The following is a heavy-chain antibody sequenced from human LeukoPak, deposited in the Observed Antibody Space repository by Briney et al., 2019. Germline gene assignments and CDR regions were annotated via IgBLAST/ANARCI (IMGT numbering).Heavy chain of an antibody. J-gene: IGHJ3*02. CDR3: ARVPGYYYDSSGYYYPRGAFDI. D-gene: IGHD3-22*01. Sequence: GASVKVSCKASGGTFSSYAISWVRQAPGQGLEWMGGIIPIFGTANYAQKFQGRVTITADESTSTAYMELSRLRSDDTAVYYCARVPGYYYDSSGYYYPRGAFDIWGQGTMVTVSS. V-gene: IGHV1-69*13. CDR1: GGTFSSYA. CDR2: IIPIFGTA.